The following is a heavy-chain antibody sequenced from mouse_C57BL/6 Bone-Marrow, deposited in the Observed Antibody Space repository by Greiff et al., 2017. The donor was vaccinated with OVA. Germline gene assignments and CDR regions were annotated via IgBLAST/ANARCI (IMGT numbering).Heavy chain of an antibody. Sequence: VQLQQSGPELVKPGASVKMSCKASGYTFTDYYMHWVKQKPGKGLEWIGEIYPGSGNTYYNEKFKGKATLTADTSSSTAYMQLSSLTSEDSAVYFCARPFITTVVAPYFDYWGQGTTLTVSS. D-gene: IGHD1-1*01. CDR3: RPFITTVVAPYFDY. CDR2: YPGSGNTY. CDR1: YTFTDYYM. J-gene: IGHJ2*01. V-gene: IGHV1-83*01.